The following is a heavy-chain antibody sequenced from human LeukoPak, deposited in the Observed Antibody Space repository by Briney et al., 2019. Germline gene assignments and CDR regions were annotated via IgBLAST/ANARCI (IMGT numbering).Heavy chain of an antibody. CDR2: IYYSGAT. D-gene: IGHD3-16*01. CDR1: GGSISSSSYY. V-gene: IGHV4-39*01. J-gene: IGHJ6*03. Sequence: SGTLSLTCTVSGGSISSSSYYWGWVRQPPGKGLGWVGSIYYSGATYYTPSLKSRVTISVDTTKNQSSLKLSSVTAADTAVYYCARHITWGEYYMDVWGKGTTVTVSS. CDR3: ARHITWGEYYMDV.